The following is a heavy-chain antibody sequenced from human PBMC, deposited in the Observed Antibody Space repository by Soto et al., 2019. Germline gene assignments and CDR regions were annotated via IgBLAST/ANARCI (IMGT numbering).Heavy chain of an antibody. CDR1: GGSISSSSYY. J-gene: IGHJ5*02. Sequence: QLQLQESGPGLVKPSETLSLTCTVSGGSISSSSYYWGWIRQPPGKGLEWIGSIYYSGSTYYNPSLKSRVTISVDTSKNQFSLKLSSVTAADTAVYYCAKQGYCSGGSCYSYLFWFDPWGQGTLVTVSS. CDR3: AKQGYCSGGSCYSYLFWFDP. D-gene: IGHD2-15*01. CDR2: IYYSGST. V-gene: IGHV4-39*01.